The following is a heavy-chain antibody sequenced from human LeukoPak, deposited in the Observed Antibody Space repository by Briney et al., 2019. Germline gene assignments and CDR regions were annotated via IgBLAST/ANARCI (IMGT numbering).Heavy chain of an antibody. CDR1: GYTFTGYY. V-gene: IGHV1-2*02. CDR2: INPNSGGT. D-gene: IGHD4-17*01. Sequence: ASVKVSCKASGYTFTGYYMHWVRQAPGQGLEWMGWINPNSGGTNYAQKFQGRVTMTRDTSISTAYMELSRLRSDDTAVYYCARDLGYGDYGFDYWGQGTLVTVSS. J-gene: IGHJ4*02. CDR3: ARDLGYGDYGFDY.